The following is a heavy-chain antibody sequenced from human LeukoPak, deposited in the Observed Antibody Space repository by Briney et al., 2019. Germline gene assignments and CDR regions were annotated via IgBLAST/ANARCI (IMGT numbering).Heavy chain of an antibody. J-gene: IGHJ6*02. CDR1: GGSFSGYY. CDR3: ARDQIEMATIMDYYHGMDV. V-gene: IGHV4-34*01. CDR2: INHSGST. Sequence: SETLSLTCAVYGGSFSGYYWSWIRQPPGKGLEWIGEINHSGSTNYNPSLKSRVTISVDTSKNQFSLKLSSVTAADTAVYYCARDQIEMATIMDYYHGMDVWGQGTTVTVSS. D-gene: IGHD5-24*01.